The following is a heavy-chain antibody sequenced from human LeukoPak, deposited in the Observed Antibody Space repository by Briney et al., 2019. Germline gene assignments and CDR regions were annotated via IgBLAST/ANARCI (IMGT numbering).Heavy chain of an antibody. CDR1: GFTFSTYW. Sequence: GGSLRLSCAASGFTFSTYWMSWIRQAPGKGLEWVSYISSSGSTIYYADSVKGRFTISRDNAKNSLYLQMNSLRAEDTAVYYRARDLEYYYDSGQVRWFDPWGQGTLVTVSS. CDR2: ISSSGSTI. CDR3: ARDLEYYYDSGQVRWFDP. D-gene: IGHD3-22*01. V-gene: IGHV3-11*01. J-gene: IGHJ5*02.